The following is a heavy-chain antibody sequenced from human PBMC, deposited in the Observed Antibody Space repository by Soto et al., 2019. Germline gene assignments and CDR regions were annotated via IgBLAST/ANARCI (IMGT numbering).Heavy chain of an antibody. D-gene: IGHD5-18*01. V-gene: IGHV4-30-4*01. CDR3: ARDLGYSYKYCYGMDV. CDR2: IYYSGST. CDR1: GGSISSGDYY. Sequence: SETLSLTCTVSGGSISSGDYYWSWIRQPPGKGLEWIGYIYYSGSTYYNPSLKSRVTISVDTSKNQFSLKLSSVTAADTAVYYCARDLGYSYKYCYGMDVWGQGTTVTVSS. J-gene: IGHJ6*02.